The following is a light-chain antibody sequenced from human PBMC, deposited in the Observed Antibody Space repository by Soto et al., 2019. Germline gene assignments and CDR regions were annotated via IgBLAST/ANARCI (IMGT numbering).Light chain of an antibody. CDR2: AAS. Sequence: AIQMTQSPSSLSASVGDRVTITCRASQGIRSDVAWYQQKPGKAHELLIYAASNLQSGVPSRFSGSGSGTDFTLTIISLQPEDFATYYCLQDYNYPYTFGQGTRLEIK. J-gene: IGKJ5*01. CDR1: QGIRSD. V-gene: IGKV1-6*01. CDR3: LQDYNYPYT.